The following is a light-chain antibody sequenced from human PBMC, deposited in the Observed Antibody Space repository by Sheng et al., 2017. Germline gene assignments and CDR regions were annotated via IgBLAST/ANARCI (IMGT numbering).Light chain of an antibody. CDR3: AAWDDSLNGPV. J-gene: IGLJ3*02. CDR2: TNT. Sequence: QSVLTQSPSASGTPGQMVTISCSGSTSNIGINTVNWYQQVPGTAPRLLIYTNTQRPSGVPGRFSGSKSGTSASLAISGLQSEDEADYYCAAWDDSLNGPVFCGGYQADRP. V-gene: IGLV1-44*01. CDR1: TSNIGINT.